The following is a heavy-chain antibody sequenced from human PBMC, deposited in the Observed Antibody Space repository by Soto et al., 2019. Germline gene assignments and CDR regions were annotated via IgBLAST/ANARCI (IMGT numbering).Heavy chain of an antibody. CDR2: IYHSGST. CDR3: ARVGRSEVRGVIIPLVY. J-gene: IGHJ4*02. Sequence: SETLSLTCAVSGGSISSSNWWSWVRQPPGKGLEWIGEIYHSGSTNYNPSLKSRVTISVDKSKNQFSLKLSSVTAADTAVYYCARVGRSEVRGVIIPLVYWGQGTLVTVSS. D-gene: IGHD3-10*01. V-gene: IGHV4-4*02. CDR1: GGSISSSNW.